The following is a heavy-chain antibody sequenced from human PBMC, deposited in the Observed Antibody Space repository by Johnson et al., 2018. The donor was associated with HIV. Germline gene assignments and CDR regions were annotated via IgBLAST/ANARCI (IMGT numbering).Heavy chain of an antibody. CDR3: AKDKDAFDI. CDR2: IQFDGSHK. V-gene: IGHV3-30*02. Sequence: QVQLVESGGGVVQPGGSLRLTCKASGFSFSNYAIHWVRQAPGKGLEWVTFIQFDGSHKYSADFVKGRFTISRDTSKKSVFLQMNNLRPEDTAVYYCAKDKDAFDIWGQGTMVTVSS. J-gene: IGHJ3*02. CDR1: GFSFSNYA.